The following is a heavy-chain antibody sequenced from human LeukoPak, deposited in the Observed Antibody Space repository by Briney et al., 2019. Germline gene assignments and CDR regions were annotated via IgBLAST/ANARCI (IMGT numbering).Heavy chain of an antibody. J-gene: IGHJ4*02. CDR3: AKDLSRYSSGLNYFDY. D-gene: IGHD6-19*01. V-gene: IGHV3-23*01. CDR1: GFTFSSYA. Sequence: PGGSLRLSCAASGFTFSSYAMSWVRQAPGKGLEWVSAISGSGGSTYYADSVKGRFTISRDNSKNTLYLQMNSLRAEDTAVYYCAKDLSRYSSGLNYFDYWGQGTLVTVSS. CDR2: ISGSGGST.